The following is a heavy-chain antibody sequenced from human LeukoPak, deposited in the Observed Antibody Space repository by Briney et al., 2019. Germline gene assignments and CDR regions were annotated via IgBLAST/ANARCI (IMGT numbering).Heavy chain of an antibody. CDR1: GFTFAHAW. Sequence: GGSLRLSCAASGFTFAHAWMNWVRQPPGKGLEWVGRIKSKTDGGTTDYAAPVKGRFTISRDDSKNTLYLQMNSLRVEDTAVFYCARDQYDTWSRRGNFDSWGQGTLVIVSS. D-gene: IGHD3-3*01. CDR3: ARDQYDTWSRRGNFDS. V-gene: IGHV3-15*07. CDR2: IKSKTDGGTT. J-gene: IGHJ4*02.